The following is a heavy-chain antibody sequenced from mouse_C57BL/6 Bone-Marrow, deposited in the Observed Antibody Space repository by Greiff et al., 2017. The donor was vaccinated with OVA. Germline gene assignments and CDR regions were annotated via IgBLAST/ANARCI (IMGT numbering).Heavy chain of an antibody. CDR3: TSWLRRAMDY. V-gene: IGHV6-3*01. D-gene: IGHD2-2*01. CDR2: IRLKSDNYAT. Sequence: EVKLVESGGGLVQPGGSMKLSCVASGFTFSNYWMNWVRQSPEKGLEWVAQIRLKSDNYATHYAESVKGRFTISRDDSKSSVYLQMNNLRAEDTGIYYCTSWLRRAMDYWGQGTSVTVSS. CDR1: GFTFSNYW. J-gene: IGHJ4*01.